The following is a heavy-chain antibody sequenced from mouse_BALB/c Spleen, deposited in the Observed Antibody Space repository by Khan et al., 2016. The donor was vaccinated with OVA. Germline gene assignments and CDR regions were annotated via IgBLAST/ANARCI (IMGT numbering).Heavy chain of an antibody. V-gene: IGHV1S81*02. CDR1: GYTFTSYW. D-gene: IGHD1-1*01. CDR2: TNPTNGRT. J-gene: IGHJ2*01. CDR3: ARIKKVVGPYFDY. Sequence: QVQLQQSGAELVKAGASVKMSCKASGYTFTSYWMHWVKQRLGQGLEGFAETNPTNGRTTYNEKFKSKATMTVDKSSSTAYMLRSSTTFEDSAVYDFARIKKVVGPYFDYWGQGTTLTVSS.